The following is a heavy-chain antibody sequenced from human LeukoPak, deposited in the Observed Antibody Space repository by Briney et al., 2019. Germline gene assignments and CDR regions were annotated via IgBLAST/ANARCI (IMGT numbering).Heavy chain of an antibody. V-gene: IGHV1-3*01. J-gene: IGHJ4*02. CDR2: INAGNGNT. CDR3: ARASGWYERYFDY. D-gene: IGHD6-19*01. Sequence: GASVKVSCKASGYTFTCYAMHWVRQAPGQRLEWMGWINAGNGNTKYSQKFQGRVTITRDTSASTAYMELSSLRSEDTAVYYCARASGWYERYFDYWGQGTLVTVSS. CDR1: GYTFTCYA.